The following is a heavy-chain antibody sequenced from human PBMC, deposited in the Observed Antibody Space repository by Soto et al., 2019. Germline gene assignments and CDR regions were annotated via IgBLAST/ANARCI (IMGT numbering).Heavy chain of an antibody. J-gene: IGHJ2*01. CDR1: GYSFDTFG. CDR3: ARCYCSVGSCFTCWHFDL. CDR2: ISIEKGDT. D-gene: IGHD2-15*01. V-gene: IGHV1-18*01. Sequence: QVQVVQSGAEVKKPGASVKVACKASGYSFDTFGMSWVRQAPGQGLEWKGWISIEKGDTNSAQKFQDRVTMTTDTFPSTAYMELRSLTSEDTAVYYCARCYCSVGSCFTCWHFDLWGRGTLVTVSS.